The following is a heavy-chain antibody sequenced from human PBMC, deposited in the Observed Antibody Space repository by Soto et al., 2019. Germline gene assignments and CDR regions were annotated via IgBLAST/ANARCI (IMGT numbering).Heavy chain of an antibody. Sequence: QVQLVQSGAEVKKPGSSVKVSCKASGGTFSSYTISWVRQAPGQGLEWMGRIIPILGIANYAQKFQGRVTITADKSTSTAYMELSSLRSEDTAVYYCAQILTGYYSLDYWGQGTLVTVSS. CDR1: GGTFSSYT. V-gene: IGHV1-69*02. D-gene: IGHD3-9*01. J-gene: IGHJ4*02. CDR3: AQILTGYYSLDY. CDR2: IIPILGIA.